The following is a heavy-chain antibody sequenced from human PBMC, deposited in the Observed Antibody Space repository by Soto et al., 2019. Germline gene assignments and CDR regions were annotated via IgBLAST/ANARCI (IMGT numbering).Heavy chain of an antibody. CDR3: ARGVGASYYFGY. D-gene: IGHD1-26*01. J-gene: IGHJ4*02. Sequence: ASVKVSWKASGYTFASCGIRWVRQAPGQGLEQMEWISTYNGNTNYAQKLQGRVTMTTDTSTSTTYMELRSLRSDDTAVYYCARGVGASYYFGYWGLGTLVTVSS. V-gene: IGHV1-18*01. CDR1: GYTFASCG. CDR2: ISTYNGNT.